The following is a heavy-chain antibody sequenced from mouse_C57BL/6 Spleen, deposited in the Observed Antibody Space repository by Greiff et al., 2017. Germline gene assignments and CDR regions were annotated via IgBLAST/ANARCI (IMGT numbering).Heavy chain of an antibody. Sequence: QVQLQQSGAELVRPGASVTLSCKASGYTFTDYEMHWVKQTPVHGLEWIGAIDPETGGTAYNQKFKGKAILTADKSSSTAYMELRSLTSEDSAVXYCTRSDDGYHPYYFDYWGQGTTLTVSS. CDR3: TRSDDGYHPYYFDY. CDR1: GYTFTDYE. J-gene: IGHJ2*01. D-gene: IGHD2-3*01. CDR2: IDPETGGT. V-gene: IGHV1-15*01.